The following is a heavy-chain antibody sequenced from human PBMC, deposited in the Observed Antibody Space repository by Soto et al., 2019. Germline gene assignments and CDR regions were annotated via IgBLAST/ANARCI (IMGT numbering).Heavy chain of an antibody. Sequence: SVPLSLTCSVAGGYSSSYCWSWIRKPPGKGLEWIGEINHSGSTNYNPSLKSRVTISVDTSKNQFSLKLTSVTAADTAVYYCARDKITGLFDYWGQGTLVTVSS. D-gene: IGHD2-8*02. CDR3: ARDKITGLFDY. V-gene: IGHV4-59*12. J-gene: IGHJ4*02. CDR2: INHSGST. CDR1: GGYSSSYC.